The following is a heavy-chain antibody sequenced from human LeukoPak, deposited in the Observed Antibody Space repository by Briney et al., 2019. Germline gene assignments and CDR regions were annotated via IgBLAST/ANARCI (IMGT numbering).Heavy chain of an antibody. Sequence: GGSLRLSCAASGFTFSSYAMHWVRQAPGEGLEWVAVISYDGSNKYYADSVKGRFTISRDNSKNTLYLQMNSLRAEDTAVYYCARVNGDSSGYYYAGGEYFDYRGQGTLVTVSS. CDR3: ARVNGDSSGYYYAGGEYFDY. D-gene: IGHD3-22*01. J-gene: IGHJ4*02. CDR2: ISYDGSNK. V-gene: IGHV3-30*04. CDR1: GFTFSSYA.